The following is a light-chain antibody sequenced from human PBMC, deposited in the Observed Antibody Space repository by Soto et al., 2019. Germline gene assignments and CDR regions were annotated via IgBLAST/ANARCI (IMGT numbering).Light chain of an antibody. V-gene: IGKV3-15*01. CDR1: QSVSSN. CDR3: QQYNNWPPT. CDR2: GPS. J-gene: IGKJ1*01. Sequence: EKVMTQSPATLSVSVGERVTLSCRASQSVSSNIAWYQHKPGQAPRLLISGPSTRATTVPARFSSSGSGTEFTLTIDGLQFEDFAVYYCQQYNNWPPTFGQGTKVEIK.